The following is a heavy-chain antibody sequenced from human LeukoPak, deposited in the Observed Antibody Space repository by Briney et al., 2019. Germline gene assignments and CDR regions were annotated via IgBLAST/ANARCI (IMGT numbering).Heavy chain of an antibody. D-gene: IGHD5-12*01. CDR1: GGSISSGGYS. CDR2: IYHSGTS. Sequence: SETLSLTCAVSGGSISSGGYSWSWIRQPPGKGLEWIGYIYHSGTSYYTPSLKSRVTISVDRYKNQFSLKLSSVTAADTAVYYCARVGFDSGYDFFDYWGQGTLVTVSS. CDR3: ARVGFDSGYDFFDY. V-gene: IGHV4-30-2*01. J-gene: IGHJ4*02.